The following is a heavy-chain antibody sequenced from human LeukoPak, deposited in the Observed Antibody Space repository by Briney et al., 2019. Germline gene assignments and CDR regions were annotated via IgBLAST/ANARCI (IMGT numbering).Heavy chain of an antibody. CDR2: IYGGGTT. CDR3: ASKLTTGY. Sequence: PGGSLRLSCVVSGLTVSSNYMSWVRQAPGKGLEWVSVIYGGGTTNYADSVKGRFLVYRDNSKNTLYLQMNSLRAEDTAVYYCASKLTTGYWGQGTLVTVSS. CDR1: GLTVSSNY. J-gene: IGHJ4*02. V-gene: IGHV3-66*01. D-gene: IGHD4-17*01.